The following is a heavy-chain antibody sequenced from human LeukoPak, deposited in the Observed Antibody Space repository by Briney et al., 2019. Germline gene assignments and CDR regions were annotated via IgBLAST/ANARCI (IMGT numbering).Heavy chain of an antibody. Sequence: GGSLRLSCAASGFTFSDYEMNWVRQAPGKGLEWVSYTRSRGSTIYYADSGKGRFTISRDNAKNSLYLQMNSLRAEDTAVYYCARESDDSSGYYYRRLHYFDYWGQGTLVTVSS. V-gene: IGHV3-48*03. D-gene: IGHD3-22*01. CDR2: TRSRGSTI. J-gene: IGHJ4*02. CDR3: ARESDDSSGYYYRRLHYFDY. CDR1: GFTFSDYE.